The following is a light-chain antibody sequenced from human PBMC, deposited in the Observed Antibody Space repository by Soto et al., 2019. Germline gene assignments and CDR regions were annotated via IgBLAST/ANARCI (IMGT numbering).Light chain of an antibody. Sequence: EIVLTQSPGTLSLSPGERATLSCKASQGVVSNYLAWYQQKPGQAPRPLIYGASSSATGIPDRFSGSGSGADFTRAISRLEPEDCAVYYCQQYGSSPCTFGQGTTVEIK. J-gene: IGKJ1*01. V-gene: IGKV3-20*01. CDR2: GAS. CDR1: QGVVSNY. CDR3: QQYGSSPCT.